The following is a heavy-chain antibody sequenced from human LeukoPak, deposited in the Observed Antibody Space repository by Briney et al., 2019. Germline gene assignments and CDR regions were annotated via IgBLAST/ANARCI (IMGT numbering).Heavy chain of an antibody. J-gene: IGHJ4*02. V-gene: IGHV1-3*01. CDR2: INAGNGNT. Sequence: ASVKVSCKASGYTFTSYAMHWVRQAPGQRLEWMGWINAGNGNTKYSQKFQGRVTVTRDTSASTAYMELSSLRSEDTAVYYCARERGDSYGSAQDYWGQGTLVTVSS. D-gene: IGHD5-18*01. CDR1: GYTFTSYA. CDR3: ARERGDSYGSAQDY.